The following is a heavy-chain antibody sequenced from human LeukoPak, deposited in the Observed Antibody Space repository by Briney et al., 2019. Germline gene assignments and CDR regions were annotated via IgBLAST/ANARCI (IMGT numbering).Heavy chain of an antibody. Sequence: SETLSLTCAVSGGSISSNNWWGWVRQPPGKGLEWIGEIYHSGSPNYNPSLKSRVTISVDKSRNHFSLNLSSVTAADTAVYYCARVGGSYYGSSFGYYFDYWGQGTLVTVSS. CDR1: GGSISSNNW. J-gene: IGHJ4*02. CDR3: ARVGGSYYGSSFGYYFDY. D-gene: IGHD1-26*01. V-gene: IGHV4-4*02. CDR2: IYHSGSP.